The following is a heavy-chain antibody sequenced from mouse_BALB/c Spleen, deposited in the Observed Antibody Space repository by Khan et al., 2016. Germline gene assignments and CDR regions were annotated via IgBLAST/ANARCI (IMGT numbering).Heavy chain of an antibody. V-gene: IGHV3-6*02. Sequence: EVKLLESGPGLVKPSQSLSLTCTVTGYSITSGYYWNWIRQFPGNKLEWMGYISNDGSNNYNPSLKIRISITRDTSKNQFFLKLNSVTTEDTATYYCATYGNYEGFAYWGQGTLVTVSA. CDR2: ISNDGSN. D-gene: IGHD2-1*01. J-gene: IGHJ3*01. CDR1: GYSITSGYY. CDR3: ATYGNYEGFAY.